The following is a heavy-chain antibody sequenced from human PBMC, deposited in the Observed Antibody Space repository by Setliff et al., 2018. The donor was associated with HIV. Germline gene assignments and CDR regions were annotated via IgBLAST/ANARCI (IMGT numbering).Heavy chain of an antibody. D-gene: IGHD5-18*01. V-gene: IGHV4-4*09. Sequence: PSETLSLTCTVSGGSISSHYWSWIRQHPGKGLEWIGYIYKSGSTNYSPSFKSRVTISPGTSKNQFSLKLTSVTAADTAVYYCARLSDTAMASFDSWGQGILVTVSS. CDR1: GGSISSHY. J-gene: IGHJ4*02. CDR3: ARLSDTAMASFDS. CDR2: IYKSGST.